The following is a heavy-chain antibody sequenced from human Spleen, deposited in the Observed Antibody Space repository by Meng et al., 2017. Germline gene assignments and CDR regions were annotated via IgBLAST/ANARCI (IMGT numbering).Heavy chain of an antibody. CDR2: IKSKVDGGTT. J-gene: IGHJ5*02. D-gene: IGHD3-16*02. Sequence: GGSLRLSCVASGGTFRNFWMTWVRPAPGKGLEWVGSIKSKVDGGTTDFAAPVKGRFTISRDDEKNTLYLQMNSLKTEETAVYYCTTDLPFTEGGVIKTWGQGTRVTVSS. CDR3: TTDLPFTEGGVIKT. CDR1: GGTFRNFW. V-gene: IGHV3-15*01.